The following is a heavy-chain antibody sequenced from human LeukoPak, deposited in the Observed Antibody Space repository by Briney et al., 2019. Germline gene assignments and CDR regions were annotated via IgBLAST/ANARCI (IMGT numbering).Heavy chain of an antibody. CDR1: GFTFSNNG. J-gene: IGHJ4*02. CDR3: AKARYSGSPALDF. Sequence: GGSLRLSCAASGFTFSNNGMHWVRQTPGKGLEWVAFTRYDESKTFYGDSVRGRYTISRDNSKNTLYLQMNSLTTDDSAVYYCAKARYSGSPALDFWGQGTLVTVSS. V-gene: IGHV3-30*02. D-gene: IGHD1-26*01. CDR2: TRYDESKT.